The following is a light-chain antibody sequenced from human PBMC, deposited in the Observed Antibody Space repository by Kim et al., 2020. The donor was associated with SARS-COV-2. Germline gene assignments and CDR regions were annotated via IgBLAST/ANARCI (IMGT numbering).Light chain of an antibody. CDR3: QQYATSPVT. Sequence: SPGESATPSCRASQSVSSSFLAWYQQKPGQAPRLLIYGASNRATGIPDRFSGGGSGTEFTLTISRLEPEDFAVYYCQQYATSPVTFGQGTKVDIK. V-gene: IGKV3-20*01. J-gene: IGKJ1*01. CDR1: QSVSSSF. CDR2: GAS.